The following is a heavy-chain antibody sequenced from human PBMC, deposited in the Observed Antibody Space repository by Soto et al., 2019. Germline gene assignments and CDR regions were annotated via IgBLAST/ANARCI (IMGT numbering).Heavy chain of an antibody. J-gene: IGHJ5*02. CDR2: IIPIFGTA. D-gene: IGHD6-19*01. Sequence: ASVKVSCKASGGTFSSYAISWVRQAPGQGLEWMGGIIPIFGTANYAQKFQGRVTITADESTSTAYMELSSLRSEDTAVYYCARGNGGWTHNWFDPWGQGTLVTLSS. CDR3: ARGNGGWTHNWFDP. CDR1: GGTFSSYA. V-gene: IGHV1-69*13.